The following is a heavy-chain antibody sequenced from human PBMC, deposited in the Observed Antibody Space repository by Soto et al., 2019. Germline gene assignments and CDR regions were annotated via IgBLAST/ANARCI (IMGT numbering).Heavy chain of an antibody. CDR3: ARDGYCSGGSCYYYYYMDV. J-gene: IGHJ6*03. CDR1: GFTPSTYS. V-gene: IGHV3-48*01. CDR2: ISKSSGTT. D-gene: IGHD2-15*01. Sequence: GGSLRLSCAASGFTPSTYSRNWVRQAPGKGLEWVSYISKSSGTTDYADSVKGRFTISRDNVKSSLYLQMNSLRAEDTAVYYCARDGYCSGGSCYYYYYMDVWGKGTTVTVSS.